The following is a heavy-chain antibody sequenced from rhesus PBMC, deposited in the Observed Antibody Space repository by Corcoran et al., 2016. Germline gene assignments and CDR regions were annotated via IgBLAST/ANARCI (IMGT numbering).Heavy chain of an antibody. CDR3: ARYGEWGGSHFDY. CDR1: GSPFAAFT. Sequence: EVQLVQSGAEVTTPGASVQRSCPVSGSPFAAFTLICVRPSPATGLEWMGGVDPGYGERTHAEKFQGRGTMTEDTSTDTAYMERSSRRSEDTAVYYCARYGEWGGSHFDYWGQGVLVTVSS. V-gene: IGHV1-156*01. CDR2: VDPGYGER. J-gene: IGHJ4*01. D-gene: IGHD6-25*01.